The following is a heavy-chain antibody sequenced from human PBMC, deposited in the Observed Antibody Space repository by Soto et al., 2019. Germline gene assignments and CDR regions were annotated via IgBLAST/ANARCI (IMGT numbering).Heavy chain of an antibody. J-gene: IGHJ6*02. CDR1: GYSFTSYW. CDR2: IYPGDSDT. V-gene: IGHV5-51*01. Sequence: GESLKISCKGSGYSFTSYWIGWVRQMPGKGLEWMGIIYPGDSDTRYSPSFQGQVTISADKSISTAYLQWSSLKASDTAMYYCARRRGYSYGYGPFPGYYYGMDVWGQGTTVTVS. CDR3: ARRRGYSYGYGPFPGYYYGMDV. D-gene: IGHD5-18*01.